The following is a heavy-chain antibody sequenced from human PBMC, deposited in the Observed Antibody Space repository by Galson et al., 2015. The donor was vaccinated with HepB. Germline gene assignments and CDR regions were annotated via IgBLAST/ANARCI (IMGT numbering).Heavy chain of an antibody. CDR1: GFTFSNYW. V-gene: IGHV3-7*03. J-gene: IGHJ3*02. Sequence: SLRLSCAASGFTFSNYWMNWVRQAPGKGLECVATINQDGSAKTYVDSVKGRFTISRDNAQNSLYLQMNSLTAEDTAVYYCASAVTVAGTRGFDMWGQGTMVSVSS. D-gene: IGHD6-19*01. CDR2: INQDGSAK. CDR3: ASAVTVAGTRGFDM.